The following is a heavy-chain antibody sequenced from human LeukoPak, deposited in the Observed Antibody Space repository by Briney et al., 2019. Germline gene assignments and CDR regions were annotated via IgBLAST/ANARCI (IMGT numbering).Heavy chain of an antibody. V-gene: IGHV4-59*01. J-gene: IGHJ3*02. Sequence: SETLSLTCTVSGGSISGYYWSWIRQPPGKGLEWIGYIYYSGSTNYNPSLKSRVTISVDTSKNQFSLKLSSVTAADTAVYYCARAYSSGWYEGAFDIWGQGTMVTVSS. CDR2: IYYSGST. D-gene: IGHD6-19*01. CDR3: ARAYSSGWYEGAFDI. CDR1: GGSISGYY.